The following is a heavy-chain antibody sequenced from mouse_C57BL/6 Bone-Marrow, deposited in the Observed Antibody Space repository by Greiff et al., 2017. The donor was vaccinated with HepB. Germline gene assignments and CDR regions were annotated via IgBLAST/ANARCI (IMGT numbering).Heavy chain of an antibody. CDR1: GYTFTSYW. Sequence: EVQLQQSGTVLARPGASVKMSCKTSGYTFTSYWMHWVKQRPGQGLEWIGAIYPGNSDTSYNQKFKGKAKLTAGTSASTAYMELSSLTNEDSAVYYCTRNDGYYERFRAMDYWGQGTSVTVSS. CDR2: IYPGNSDT. D-gene: IGHD2-3*01. J-gene: IGHJ4*01. CDR3: TRNDGYYERFRAMDY. V-gene: IGHV1-5*01.